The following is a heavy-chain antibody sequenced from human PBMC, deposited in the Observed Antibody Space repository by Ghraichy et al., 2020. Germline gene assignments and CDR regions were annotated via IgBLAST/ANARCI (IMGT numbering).Heavy chain of an antibody. D-gene: IGHD1-1*01. Sequence: SETLSLTCTVSGGSISSSCWSWIRHRPGKGMEWIGFINYSGSTNYNPTQKSRVTISVDTSKNQFSLKLSSVTAAATAVYYCASTWTHVYYYDMDVWGQGTTVTVSS. CDR2: INYSGST. CDR1: GGSISSSC. CDR3: ASTWTHVYYYDMDV. V-gene: IGHV4-59*13. J-gene: IGHJ6*02.